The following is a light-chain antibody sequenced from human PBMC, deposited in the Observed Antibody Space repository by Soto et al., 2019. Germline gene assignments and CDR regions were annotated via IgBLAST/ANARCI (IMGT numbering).Light chain of an antibody. Sequence: DIQVTQSPSFLSASVGDRVTITCRASQGISSYLAWYQQKPGKAPKLLIYAASTLQSGVPSRFSGSGSGTEFTLTISSLQPEDFATYYCQQLNSYPLTFCGGTKVDIK. CDR3: QQLNSYPLT. V-gene: IGKV1-9*01. J-gene: IGKJ4*01. CDR2: AAS. CDR1: QGISSY.